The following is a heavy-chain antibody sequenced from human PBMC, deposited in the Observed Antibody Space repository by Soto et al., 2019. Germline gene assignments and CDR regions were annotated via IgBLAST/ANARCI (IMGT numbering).Heavy chain of an antibody. Sequence: ASVKVSCKASGGTFSSYTISWVRQAPGQGLEWMGRIIPILGIANYAQKFQGRVTITADKSTSTAYMELSSLRSEDTAVYYCARDSPYYYDSSGYYTGYYFDYWGQGTLVTVS. CDR3: ARDSPYYYDSSGYYTGYYFDY. CDR2: IIPILGIA. J-gene: IGHJ4*02. V-gene: IGHV1-69*04. CDR1: GGTFSSYT. D-gene: IGHD3-22*01.